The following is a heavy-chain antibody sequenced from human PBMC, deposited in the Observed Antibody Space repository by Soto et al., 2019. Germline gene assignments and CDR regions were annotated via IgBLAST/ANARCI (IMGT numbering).Heavy chain of an antibody. D-gene: IGHD6-13*01. CDR1: GFTFSSYS. Sequence: GGSLRLSCAASGFTFSSYSLNWVRQAPGKGLEWVSYITSSGTTVYYADSVRGRFTISRDNAKNSLFLQMNSLRDDDTAVYYCARGSSNWAYYFDFWGQGTLVTVSS. V-gene: IGHV3-48*02. CDR2: ITSSGTTV. J-gene: IGHJ4*02. CDR3: ARGSSNWAYYFDF.